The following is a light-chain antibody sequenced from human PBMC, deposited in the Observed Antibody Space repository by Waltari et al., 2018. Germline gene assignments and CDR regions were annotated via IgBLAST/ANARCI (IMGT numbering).Light chain of an antibody. CDR3: QSYDSGLSGWV. CDR2: DNN. CDR1: SSNIGSGFD. J-gene: IGLJ3*02. V-gene: IGLV1-40*01. Sequence: SVLTQPPSVSVAPGQRVTISCTGRSSNIGSGFDVHWYQQVPGTAPKLLIYDNNNRPSGVPDRISGSKSGTSASLAITGLQPDDEADYYCQSYDSGLSGWVFGGGTKLTVL.